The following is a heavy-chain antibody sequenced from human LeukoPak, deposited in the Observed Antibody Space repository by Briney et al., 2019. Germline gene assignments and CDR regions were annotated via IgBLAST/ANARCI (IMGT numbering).Heavy chain of an antibody. J-gene: IGHJ5*02. CDR3: ATSDSTTGNWFDP. D-gene: IGHD2-21*01. CDR2: ITPTTGGA. CDR1: GYTFTSYY. Sequence: ASVKVSCKASGYTFTSYYMHWVRQAPGQGLDWMGIITPTTGGANYAQKFQGRVAMTRDTSTSTVYMELSSLTSGDTAVYYCATSDSTTGNWFDPWGQGTRVSVSS. V-gene: IGHV1-46*01.